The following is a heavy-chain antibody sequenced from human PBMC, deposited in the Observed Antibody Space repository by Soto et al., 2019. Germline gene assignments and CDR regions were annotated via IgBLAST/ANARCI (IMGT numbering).Heavy chain of an antibody. CDR3: ARGLRGIAVAGNWFDP. CDR1: GGTFSSYA. D-gene: IGHD6-19*01. V-gene: IGHV1-69*12. CDR2: IIPIFGTA. Sequence: QVQLVQSGAEVKKPGSSVKVSCKASGGTFSSYAISWVRQAPGQGLEWMGGIIPIFGTANSAQKFQGRVTITADESTSTAYMELSSLRSEDTAVYYCARGLRGIAVAGNWFDPWGQGTLVTVSS. J-gene: IGHJ5*02.